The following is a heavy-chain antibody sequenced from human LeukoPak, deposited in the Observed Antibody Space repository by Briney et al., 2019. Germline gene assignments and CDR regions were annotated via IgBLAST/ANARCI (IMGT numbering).Heavy chain of an antibody. CDR3: ATLYYDSGGNAFDI. D-gene: IGHD3-22*01. CDR2: IYTSGST. V-gene: IGHV4-4*07. Sequence: SETLSLTCTVSGGSINNYYWNWIRQPAGKGLEWIGRIYTSGSTNYNPSLKSRVTISVDTSKKQFSLNLSSVTAADTAMYYCATLYYDSGGNAFDIWGQGTMVTVSS. J-gene: IGHJ3*02. CDR1: GGSINNYY.